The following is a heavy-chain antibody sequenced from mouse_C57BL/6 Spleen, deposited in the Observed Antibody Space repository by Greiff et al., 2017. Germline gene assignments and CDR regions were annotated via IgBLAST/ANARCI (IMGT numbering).Heavy chain of an antibody. J-gene: IGHJ1*03. CDR2: IYPGDGDP. Sequence: VQLQQSGAELVKPGASVKISCKASGYAFSSHWTNWVKQRPGKGLEWIGQIYPGDGDPNYNGKFMGKATLTADRSSSTAYMQLSSLTSEDSAVYFCAGDWEGYFDVWGTGTTVTVSS. CDR3: AGDWEGYFDV. CDR1: GYAFSSHW. D-gene: IGHD4-1*01. V-gene: IGHV1-80*01.